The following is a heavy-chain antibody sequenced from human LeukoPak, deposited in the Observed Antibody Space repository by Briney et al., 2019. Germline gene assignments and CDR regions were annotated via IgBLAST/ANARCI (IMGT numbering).Heavy chain of an antibody. V-gene: IGHV4-59*12. Sequence: SETLSLTCTVSGGSISSYYWSWIRQPPGKGLEWIGYIYYSGSTNYNPSLKSRVTISVDTSKNQFSLKLSSVTAVDTAVYYCARSTAVAGTWSWFDPWGQGTLVTVSS. CDR3: ARSTAVAGTWSWFDP. J-gene: IGHJ5*02. D-gene: IGHD6-19*01. CDR2: IYYSGST. CDR1: GGSISSYY.